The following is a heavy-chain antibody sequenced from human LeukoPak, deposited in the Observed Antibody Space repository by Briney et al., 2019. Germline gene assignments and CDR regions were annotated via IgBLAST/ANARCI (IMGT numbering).Heavy chain of an antibody. CDR1: GGTFSSYA. D-gene: IGHD6-13*01. CDR3: ARNGNLAAGMNYYYYYGMDV. Sequence: SVKVSCKASGGTFSSYAISWVRQAPGQGLEWMGRIIPIFGIANYAQKFQGRVTITADKSTSTAYMELSSLRSEDTAVYYCARNGNLAAGMNYYYYYGMDVWGQGTTVTVSS. J-gene: IGHJ6*02. CDR2: IIPIFGIA. V-gene: IGHV1-69*04.